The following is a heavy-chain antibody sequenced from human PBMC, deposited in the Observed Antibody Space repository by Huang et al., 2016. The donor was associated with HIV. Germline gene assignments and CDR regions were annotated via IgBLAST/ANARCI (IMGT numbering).Heavy chain of an antibody. D-gene: IGHD3-10*01. J-gene: IGHJ4*02. CDR1: GGSIRSDNYY. V-gene: IGHV4-39*02. Sequence: QLQLQESGPGLVKPSETLSLTCTVSGGSIRSDNYYWGWIRQPPGTGLGWIGSIYYMGSTYYNPSLKRRVTITVDTSKNHFSLRMRSVTAADTAVYYCARLPGSITMIRGVITDPYWGQGTLVTVSS. CDR2: IYYMGST. CDR3: ARLPGSITMIRGVITDPY.